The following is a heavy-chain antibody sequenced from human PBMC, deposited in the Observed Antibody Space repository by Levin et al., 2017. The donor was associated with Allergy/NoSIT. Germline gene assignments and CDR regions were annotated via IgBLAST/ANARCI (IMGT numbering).Heavy chain of an antibody. Sequence: GGSLRLSYAVSGFTVSSIYMSWVRQAAGKGPEWVSVIYTGGSIYYADSVKGRFTISRDNSKNTVYLQMNSLRVEDTAVYYCAGNLPFDPWGQGTLVTVSS. CDR1: GFTVSSIY. CDR3: AGNLPFDP. D-gene: IGHD2-2*01. V-gene: IGHV3-66*01. J-gene: IGHJ5*02. CDR2: IYTGGSI.